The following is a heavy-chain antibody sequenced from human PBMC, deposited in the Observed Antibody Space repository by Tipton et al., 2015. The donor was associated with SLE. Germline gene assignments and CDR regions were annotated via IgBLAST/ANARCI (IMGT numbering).Heavy chain of an antibody. CDR2: INHSGST. V-gene: IGHV4-34*01. J-gene: IGHJ3*02. CDR1: GGSFSGYY. Sequence: LRLSCAVYGGSFSGYYWSWIRQPPGNGLEWIGEINHSGSTNYNPSLKSRVTISVDTSKNQFSLKLSSVTAADTAVYYCARTMVRDWGAFDIWGQGTMVTVSS. D-gene: IGHD3-10*01. CDR3: ARTMVRDWGAFDI.